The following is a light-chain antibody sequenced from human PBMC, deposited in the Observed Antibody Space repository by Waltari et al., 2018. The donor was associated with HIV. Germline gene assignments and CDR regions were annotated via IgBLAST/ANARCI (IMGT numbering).Light chain of an antibody. V-gene: IGLV2-14*01. Sequence: QSALTQPASVSGSPGLPIPISSGGTCCNVGCYTFASWYQPVPGKVPKVIIYEVTSRLSGISDRFAGSRSGNTASLTISGIQPEDEADYYCTSYTPSDTHVVGGGTKVTGL. CDR3: TSYTPSDTHV. J-gene: IGLJ2*01. CDR2: EVT. CDR1: CCNVGCYTF.